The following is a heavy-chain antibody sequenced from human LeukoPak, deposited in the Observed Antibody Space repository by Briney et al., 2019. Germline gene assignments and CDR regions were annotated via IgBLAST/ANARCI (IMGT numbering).Heavy chain of an antibody. Sequence: GGSLRLSCAASGFTFSSYSMNWVRQAPGKGLEWVSSISSSSSYIYYADSVKGRFTISRDNAKNSLYLQMNSLRAEDTAAYYCARAHITIFGVVIPMDVWGQGTTVTVSS. D-gene: IGHD3-3*01. CDR3: ARAHITIFGVVIPMDV. V-gene: IGHV3-21*01. CDR2: ISSSSSYI. J-gene: IGHJ6*02. CDR1: GFTFSSYS.